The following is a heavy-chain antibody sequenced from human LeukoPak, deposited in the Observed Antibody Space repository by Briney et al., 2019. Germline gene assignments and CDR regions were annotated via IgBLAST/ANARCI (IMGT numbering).Heavy chain of an antibody. V-gene: IGHV1-2*02. CDR3: ARDENRYCSGGSCYSLLYWYFDL. Sequence: ASVKVSCKASGYTFTGYYMHWVRQAPGQGLEWMGWINPNSGGTNYAQKFQGRVTMTRDTSIGTAYMELSRLRSDDTAVYYCARDENRYCSGGSCYSLLYWYFDLWGRGTLVTVSS. J-gene: IGHJ2*01. CDR1: GYTFTGYY. CDR2: INPNSGGT. D-gene: IGHD2-15*01.